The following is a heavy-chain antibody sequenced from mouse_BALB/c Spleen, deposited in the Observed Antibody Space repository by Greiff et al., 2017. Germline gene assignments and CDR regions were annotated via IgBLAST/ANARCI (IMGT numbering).Heavy chain of an antibody. CDR1: GYTFTSYW. Sequence: VQLQESGAELARPGASVKLSCKASGYTFTSYWMQWVKQRPGQGLEWIGAIYPGDGDTRYTQKFKGKATLTADKSSSTAYMQLSSLASEDSAVYYCAREAAYWGPGTLVTVSA. J-gene: IGHJ3*01. V-gene: IGHV1-87*01. CDR2: IYPGDGDT. CDR3: AREAAY.